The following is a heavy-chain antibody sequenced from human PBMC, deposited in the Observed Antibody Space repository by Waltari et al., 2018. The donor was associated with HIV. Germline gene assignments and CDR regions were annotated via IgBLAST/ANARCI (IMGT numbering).Heavy chain of an antibody. V-gene: IGHV3-21*01. CDR3: ARGRSGSFDY. CDR2: ISSSSSYI. CDR1: GFTFSSFS. D-gene: IGHD6-19*01. Sequence: EVQLVESGGGLVKPGGSLRLSCTASGFTFSSFSMHWVRQAPGKGLEWVSSISSSSSYIYYADSVKGRFTISRDNAKNSLYLQMNSLRAEDTAVYYCARGRSGSFDYWGQGTLVTVSS. J-gene: IGHJ4*02.